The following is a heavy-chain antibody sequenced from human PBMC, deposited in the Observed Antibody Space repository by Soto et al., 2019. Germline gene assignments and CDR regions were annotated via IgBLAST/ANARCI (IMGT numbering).Heavy chain of an antibody. J-gene: IGHJ5*01. Sequence: QVQLVQSGAEVKKPGASVKVSCKASGYTFTGYYIHWVRQAPGQGLEWMGWIDPNSGRTKYAQKFQDWVTMTRDTSTSTDYMELSRLRSDHTAVYYCARSRPCGRGGDCYGWFASWGQGTLVTVSS. CDR3: ARSRPCGRGGDCYGWFAS. CDR1: GYTFTGYY. D-gene: IGHD2-21*02. CDR2: IDPNSGRT. V-gene: IGHV1-2*04.